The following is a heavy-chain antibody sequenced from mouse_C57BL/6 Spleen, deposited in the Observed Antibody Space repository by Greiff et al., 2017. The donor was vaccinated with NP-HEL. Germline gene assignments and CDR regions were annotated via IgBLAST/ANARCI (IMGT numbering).Heavy chain of an antibody. CDR1: GFTFSSYG. D-gene: IGHD4-1*01. CDR3: AGLGRGFFDY. CDR2: ISSGGSYT. J-gene: IGHJ2*01. V-gene: IGHV5-6*01. Sequence: EVKVVESGGDLVKPGGSLKLSCAASGFTFSSYGMSWVRQTPDKRLEWVATISSGGSYTYYPDSVKGRFTISRDNAKNTLYLQMSSLKSEDTAMYYCAGLGRGFFDYWGQGTTLTVSS.